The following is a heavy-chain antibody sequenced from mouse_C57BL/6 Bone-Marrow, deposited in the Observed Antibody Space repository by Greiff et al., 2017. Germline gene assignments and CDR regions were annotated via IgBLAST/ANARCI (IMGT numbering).Heavy chain of an antibody. Sequence: QVQLQQPGAELVMPGASVKLSCKASGYTFTSYWMYWVKQRPGQGLEWIGEIDPSDSYTNYNQKFKGKSTLTVDKSSSTAYMQLSSLTSEDYAVYYCARNGSSCYWYFDDWGTGTTVTVSS. CDR3: ARNGSSCYWYFDD. D-gene: IGHD1-1*01. CDR2: IDPSDSYT. CDR1: GYTFTSYW. J-gene: IGHJ1*03. V-gene: IGHV1-69*01.